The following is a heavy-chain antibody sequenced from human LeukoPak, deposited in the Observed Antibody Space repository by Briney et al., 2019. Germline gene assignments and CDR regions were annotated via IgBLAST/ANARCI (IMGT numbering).Heavy chain of an antibody. CDR1: GYTFTSYG. CDR2: ISAYNGNT. CDR3: ARDGPYYSAYGMDV. Sequence: ASVKVSCKASGYTFTSYGISWVRQAPGQGVEWMGWISAYNGNTNYAQKLQGRVTMTTDTSTSTAYMELRSLRSDDTAVYYCARDGPYYSAYGMDVWGQGTTVTVSS. V-gene: IGHV1-18*01. D-gene: IGHD3-10*01. J-gene: IGHJ6*02.